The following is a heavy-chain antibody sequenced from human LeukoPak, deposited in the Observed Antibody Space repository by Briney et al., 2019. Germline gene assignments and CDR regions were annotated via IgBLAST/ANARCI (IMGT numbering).Heavy chain of an antibody. CDR3: AREKRVGAAFYLHA. J-gene: IGHJ4*02. CDR1: GFAFRTYS. V-gene: IGHV3-30*04. Sequence: GGSLKLSCAASGFAFRTYSMHWVRQAPGKGLEWLAVITYDGKVQHYADSVKGQFTVSRDNSKKTLYLQMISLIPEDTAFYYCAREKRVGAAFYLHAGGRGPRVTVS. CDR2: ITYDGKVQ. D-gene: IGHD1-26*01.